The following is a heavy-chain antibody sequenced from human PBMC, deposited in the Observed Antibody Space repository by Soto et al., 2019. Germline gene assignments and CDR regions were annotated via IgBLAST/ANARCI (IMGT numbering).Heavy chain of an antibody. CDR1: GFSLSSSGGG. V-gene: IGHV2-5*02. CDR2: VYWDDDR. CDR3: LCMSRNAYVDYPFEH. D-gene: IGHD4-17*01. J-gene: IGHJ4*02. Sequence: QITLKESGPTLVKPKQPLTLTCNYSGFSLSSSGGGVGWIRQPPGKALEWLALVYWDDDRRYSPSLMSKLALPSDTSQSEVGLALSDWDPVDTAPYYYLCMSRNAYVDYPFEHLGEGALVTVSA.